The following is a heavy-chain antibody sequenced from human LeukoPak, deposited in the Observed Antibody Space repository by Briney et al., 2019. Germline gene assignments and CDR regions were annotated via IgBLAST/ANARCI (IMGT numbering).Heavy chain of an antibody. CDR3: ARDAGSYDFWSGYYYYYMDV. Sequence: GGSLRLSCAASGFTFSSYEMNWVRQAPGKGLEWVSYISSSGSTIYYADSVKGRFTISRDNAKNSLYLQMNSLRAEDTAVYYCARDAGSYDFWSGYYYYYMDVWGKGTTVTVSS. V-gene: IGHV3-48*03. D-gene: IGHD3-3*01. CDR1: GFTFSSYE. CDR2: ISSSGSTI. J-gene: IGHJ6*03.